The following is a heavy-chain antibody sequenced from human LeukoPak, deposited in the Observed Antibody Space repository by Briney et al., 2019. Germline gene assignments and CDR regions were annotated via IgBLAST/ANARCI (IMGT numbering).Heavy chain of an antibody. J-gene: IGHJ4*02. CDR3: TKASGYSCGAVDY. D-gene: IGHD5-18*01. CDR1: GFTFDDYG. CDR2: ISWNSGSI. V-gene: IGHV3-9*03. Sequence: GRSLRLSCAASGFTFDDYGMHWVRQAPGKGLEWVSGISWNSGSIGYADSVKGRLTISRDNAKSTLYLQMNSLRADDMALYYCTKASGYSCGAVDYWGQGTLVTVSS.